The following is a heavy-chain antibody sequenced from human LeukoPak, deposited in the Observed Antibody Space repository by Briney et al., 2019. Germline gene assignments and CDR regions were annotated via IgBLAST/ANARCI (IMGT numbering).Heavy chain of an antibody. CDR3: ARDDSDY. D-gene: IGHD2-21*01. CDR1: GFSFSNHW. V-gene: IGHV3-7*01. CDR2: IKHDGSQK. Sequence: GGSLRLSCAGSGFSFSNHWMSWVRQTPGKGLEWVAGIKHDGSQKFYVDSVKGRFTISRDTAKNSLYLQMNSLRAEDTAVYYCARDDSDYWGQGTLVTVSS. J-gene: IGHJ4*02.